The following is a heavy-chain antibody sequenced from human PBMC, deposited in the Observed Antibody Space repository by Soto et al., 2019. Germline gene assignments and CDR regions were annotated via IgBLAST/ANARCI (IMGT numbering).Heavy chain of an antibody. CDR1: GGSISSGGYY. D-gene: IGHD3-22*01. CDR2: IYYSGST. Sequence: QVQLQESGPGLVKPSQTLSLTCTVSGGSISSGGYYWSWIRQHPGKGLEWIGYIYYSGSTYYNPSLKSRVTISVDTSKNQFSLKLSSVTAADTAVYYCARALSSGLRNANWFDPWGQGTLVTVSS. V-gene: IGHV4-31*03. J-gene: IGHJ5*02. CDR3: ARALSSGLRNANWFDP.